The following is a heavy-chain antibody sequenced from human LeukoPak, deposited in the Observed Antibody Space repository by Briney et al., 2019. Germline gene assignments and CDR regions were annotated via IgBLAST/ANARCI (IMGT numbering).Heavy chain of an antibody. CDR1: GGTFSSYA. J-gene: IGHJ3*02. V-gene: IGHV1-69*05. CDR3: AKWGGDAFDI. Sequence: PVKVSCKASGGTFSSYAISWVRQAPGQGLEWMGGIIPIFGTANYAQKFQGRVTITTDESTSTAYMELSSLRSEDTAVYYCAKWGGDAFDIWGQGTMVTVSS. D-gene: IGHD3-16*01. CDR2: IIPIFGTA.